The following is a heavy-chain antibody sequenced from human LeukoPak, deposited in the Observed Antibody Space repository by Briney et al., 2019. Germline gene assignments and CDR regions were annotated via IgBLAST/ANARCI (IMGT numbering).Heavy chain of an antibody. J-gene: IGHJ4*02. D-gene: IGHD6-19*01. Sequence: GGSLRLSCAASGFTFSDYDMGWVRQAPGKGLEWVSAIRDSGAPTYYAQIVKGRFTISRDTSKNTLYLDMVSLRVEDTAIYYCAKVSPVPAHPWYFDSWGQGTLVIVSS. V-gene: IGHV3-23*01. CDR3: AKVSPVPAHPWYFDS. CDR1: GFTFSDYD. CDR2: IRDSGAPT.